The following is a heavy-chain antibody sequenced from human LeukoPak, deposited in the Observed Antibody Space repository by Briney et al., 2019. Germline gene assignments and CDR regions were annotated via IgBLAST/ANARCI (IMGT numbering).Heavy chain of an antibody. D-gene: IGHD3-10*01. J-gene: IGHJ2*01. Sequence: SSETLSLTCAVYGGSFSGYYWSWIRQPPGKGLEWIGEINHSGSTSYNPSLKSRVTISINTSKNQFSLKLSSVTAADTAVFYCARRVWFGESSHWSFDLWGRGTPVTVSS. CDR2: INHSGST. CDR1: GGSFSGYY. CDR3: ARRVWFGESSHWSFDL. V-gene: IGHV4-34*01.